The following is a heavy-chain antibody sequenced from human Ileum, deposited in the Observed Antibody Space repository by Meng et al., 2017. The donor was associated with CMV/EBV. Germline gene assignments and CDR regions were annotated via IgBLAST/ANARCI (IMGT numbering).Heavy chain of an antibody. V-gene: IGHV4-4*07. D-gene: IGHD3-3*01. CDR1: GGSMSGYY. CDR3: AREVDVDGAVPQKGGYYYDY. CDR2: IYVSVST. Sequence: QAPLEGPGPGRVKPSETLSLTCSVSGGSMSGYYWGWIRQPAGKGLEWIGRIYVSVSTDYNPSLKSRATMSVDTSKKQFSLRLTAVTAADTAVYFCAREVDVDGAVPQKGGYYYDYWGQGILVTVSS. J-gene: IGHJ4*02.